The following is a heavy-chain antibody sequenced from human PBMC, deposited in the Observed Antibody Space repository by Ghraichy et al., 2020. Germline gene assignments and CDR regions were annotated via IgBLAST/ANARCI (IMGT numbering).Heavy chain of an antibody. J-gene: IGHJ4*02. D-gene: IGHD6-19*01. Sequence: GGSLRLSCAASGFTVSSNYMSWVRQAPGKGLEWVSVIYSGGSTYYADSVKGRFTISRDNSKNTLYLQMNSLRAEDTAVYYCARVGEQWLGSILYYFDYWGQGTLVTVSS. CDR2: IYSGGST. V-gene: IGHV3-53*01. CDR1: GFTVSSNY. CDR3: ARVGEQWLGSILYYFDY.